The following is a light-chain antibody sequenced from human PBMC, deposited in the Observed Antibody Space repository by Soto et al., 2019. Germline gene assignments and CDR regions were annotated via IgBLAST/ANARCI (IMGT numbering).Light chain of an antibody. CDR1: SSDVGGSNF. CDR3: VSYTSSTTSV. CDR2: DVA. J-gene: IGLJ1*01. V-gene: IGLV2-14*03. Sequence: QSVLTQPASVSDSPGQSITISCTGTSSDVGGSNFVSWYQQHPGKPPKLIIYDVANRPSGVSNRFSGSKSGSTASLIISRLQTEDEADYYCVSYTSSTTSVFGTGTKVTVL.